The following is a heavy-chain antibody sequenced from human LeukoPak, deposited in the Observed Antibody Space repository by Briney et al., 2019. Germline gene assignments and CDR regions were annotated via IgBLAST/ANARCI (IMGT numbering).Heavy chain of an antibody. J-gene: IGHJ4*02. CDR1: GFTFSTYN. CDR3: ARGSSWYRDGYYFDF. CDR2: ISSSSSSI. D-gene: IGHD6-13*01. V-gene: IGHV3-48*01. Sequence: PGGSLRLSCAASGFTFSTYNMHWVRQAPGKGLKWVSFISSSSSSIYYADSVKGRFTISRDNAKNSLFLQMNSLRAEGTAVYYCARGSSWYRDGYYFDFWGQGILVTVSS.